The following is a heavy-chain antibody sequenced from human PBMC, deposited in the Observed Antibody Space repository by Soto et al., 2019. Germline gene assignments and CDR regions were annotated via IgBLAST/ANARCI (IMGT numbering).Heavy chain of an antibody. CDR3: ARDYTPDYGDDGGAFDI. Sequence: QVQLQESGPGLVKPSQTLSLTCTVSGGSISSGGYYWSWIRQHPGKGLEWIGYIYYSGSTYYNPSLKSRVTIAVDTYKTQFSLKLSSVTAADTAVYYCARDYTPDYGDDGGAFDIWGQGTMVTVSS. J-gene: IGHJ3*02. V-gene: IGHV4-31*03. D-gene: IGHD4-17*01. CDR2: IYYSGST. CDR1: GGSISSGGYY.